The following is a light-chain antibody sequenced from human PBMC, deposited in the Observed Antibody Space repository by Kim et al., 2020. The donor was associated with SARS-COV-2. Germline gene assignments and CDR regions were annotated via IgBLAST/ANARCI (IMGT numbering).Light chain of an antibody. CDR1: SSNIGSKT. CDR3: ATWDVGLNDWV. V-gene: IGLV1-44*01. J-gene: IGLJ3*02. Sequence: QSVLTQPPSASGTPGQRVTISCSGSSSNIGSKTVNWYQQLPGSAPKLLIYNNSQRPSGVPDRFSGSKSGTSASLAITGLQSEDESEYYCATWDVGLNDWVFGGGTQLTV. CDR2: NNS.